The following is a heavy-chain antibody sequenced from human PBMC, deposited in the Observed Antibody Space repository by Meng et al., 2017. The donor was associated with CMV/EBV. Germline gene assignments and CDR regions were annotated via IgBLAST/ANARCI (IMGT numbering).Heavy chain of an antibody. J-gene: IGHJ5*02. CDR1: GYTFTGYY. CDR2: INPNNGGT. CDR3: ARDFLTNWFDP. V-gene: IGHV1-2*02. Sequence: SCKASGYTFTGYYMHWVRQAPGQGLEWMGWINPNNGGTNYAQKFQGRVTMTRDTSISTAYMELSRLRSDDTAVYYCARDFLTNWFDPWGQGTLVTVSS.